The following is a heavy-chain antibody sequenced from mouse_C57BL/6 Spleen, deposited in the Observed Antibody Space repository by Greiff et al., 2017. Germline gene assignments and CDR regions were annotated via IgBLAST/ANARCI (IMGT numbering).Heavy chain of an antibody. CDR1: GYAFSSSW. CDR2: IYPGDGDT. J-gene: IGHJ1*03. Sequence: VQLQQSGPELVKPGASVKISCKASGYAFSSSWMNWVKQRPGKGLEWIGRIYPGDGDTNYNGKFKGKATLTADKSSSTAYMQLSSLTSEDSAVXFCARDYYGSSYWDFDVWGTGTTVTVSS. V-gene: IGHV1-82*01. D-gene: IGHD1-1*01. CDR3: ARDYYGSSYWDFDV.